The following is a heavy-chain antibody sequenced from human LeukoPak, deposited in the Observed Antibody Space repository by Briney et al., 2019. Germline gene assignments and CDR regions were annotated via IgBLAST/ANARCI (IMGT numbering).Heavy chain of an antibody. V-gene: IGHV3-7*01. J-gene: IGHJ6*02. CDR3: ATYTHWVAGDV. Sequence: GGSLRLSCAASGFTVSSSSMNWVRQAPGKGLEWVANMNQDGSAKGYVDSVKGRFTISRDNARNSLYLQMSSLRPEDTAVYYCATYTHWVAGDVWGQGTTVTVSS. CDR1: GFTVSSSS. CDR2: MNQDGSAK. D-gene: IGHD3-16*01.